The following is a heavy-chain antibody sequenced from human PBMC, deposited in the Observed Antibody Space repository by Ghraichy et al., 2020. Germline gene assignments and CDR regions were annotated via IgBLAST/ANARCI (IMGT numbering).Heavy chain of an antibody. D-gene: IGHD2-21*01. CDR3: AKGVEARRVNAVDM. Sequence: GGSLRLSCVASGFTFEDYAMNWVRQVPGEGLEWVAVISWTSANMGCSGSVKGRFTISRDNAKNSLYLQMNSLRPEDTALYYCAKGVEARRVNAVDMWGQGTRVTVSS. CDR1: GFTFEDYA. V-gene: IGHV3-9*01. CDR2: ISWTSANM. J-gene: IGHJ3*02.